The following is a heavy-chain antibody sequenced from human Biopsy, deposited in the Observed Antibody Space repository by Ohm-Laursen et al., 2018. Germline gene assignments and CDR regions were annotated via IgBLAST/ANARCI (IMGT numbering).Heavy chain of an antibody. J-gene: IGHJ4*02. V-gene: IGHV4-59*08. CDR1: GASVRSHF. CDR2: ISISGTT. Sequence: GTLSLTCTLSGASVRSHFLTWIRQPPGKGLQWFGSISISGTTKSCPSLKSQVNISLHTSKNQLSLKLTSVTAADTAVYYCARLSTLFGVADFTDDWGQGTLVTVSS. CDR3: ARLSTLFGVADFTDD. D-gene: IGHD3-3*01.